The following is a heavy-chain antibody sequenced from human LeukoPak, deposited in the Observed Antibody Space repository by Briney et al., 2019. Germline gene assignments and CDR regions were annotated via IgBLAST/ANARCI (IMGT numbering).Heavy chain of an antibody. CDR1: GFTFSTYS. CDR2: INIGSHTM. V-gene: IGHV3-48*04. J-gene: IGHJ3*02. CDR3: ARAVYSGQVYTFDI. D-gene: IGHD1-26*01. Sequence: GGSLRLSCAASGFTFSTYSMNWVRQAPGKGLEWVSYINIGSHTMYYADSVKGRFTISRDNAKNSLYLQMNSLRAEDTAVYYCARAVYSGQVYTFDIWGQGTMVTVSS.